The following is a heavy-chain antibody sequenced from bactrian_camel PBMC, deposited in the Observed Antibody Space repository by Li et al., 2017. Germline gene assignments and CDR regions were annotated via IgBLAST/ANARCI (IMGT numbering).Heavy chain of an antibody. Sequence: VQLVESGGGLVQPGGSLRLSCAASGFTFSSHIMSWVRQAPGKGLEWVSAISSGGGSLAYTDSVKGRFTISRDNAKNTLYLQLNSLKTEDTAMYYCTRDLNGGSWPEIDYWGQGTQVTVS. V-gene: IGHV3S40*01. CDR3: TRDLNGGSWPEIDY. J-gene: IGHJ4*01. CDR2: ISSGGGSL. D-gene: IGHD6*01. CDR1: GFTFSSHI.